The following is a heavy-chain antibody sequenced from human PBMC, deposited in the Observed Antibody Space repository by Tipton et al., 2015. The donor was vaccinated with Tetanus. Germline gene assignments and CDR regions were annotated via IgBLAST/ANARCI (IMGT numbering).Heavy chain of an antibody. D-gene: IGHD3-22*01. CDR3: ARDWDYYDSSGYYFGY. Sequence: QLVQSGGGVVQPGRSLRLSCAASGFTFSSYGMHWVRQAPGKGLEWVAVIWYDGSNKYYADSVKGRFTISRDNSKNTLYLQMNSLRAEDTAVYYCARDWDYYDSSGYYFGYWGQGTLVTVSS. CDR2: IWYDGSNK. V-gene: IGHV3-33*01. CDR1: GFTFSSYG. J-gene: IGHJ4*02.